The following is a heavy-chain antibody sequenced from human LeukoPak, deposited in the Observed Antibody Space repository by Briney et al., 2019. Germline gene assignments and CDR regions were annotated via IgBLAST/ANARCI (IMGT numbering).Heavy chain of an antibody. V-gene: IGHV1-69*05. CDR3: ARVTMSIVVVPAASYYYMDV. D-gene: IGHD2-2*01. CDR2: IIPIFGTA. Sequence: SVKVSCKASGGTFSSYAISWVRQALGQGLEWMGGIIPIFGTANYAQKFQGRVTITTDESTSTAYMELSSLRSEDTAVYYCARVTMSIVVVPAASYYYMDVWGKGTTVTVSS. J-gene: IGHJ6*03. CDR1: GGTFSSYA.